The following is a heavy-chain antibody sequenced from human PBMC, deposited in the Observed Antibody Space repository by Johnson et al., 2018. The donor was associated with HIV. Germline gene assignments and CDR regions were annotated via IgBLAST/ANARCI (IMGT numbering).Heavy chain of an antibody. CDR1: GFSVSTYD. CDR3: ARTPRPYYYDSSDGAFDI. Sequence: VQLVESGGGLVQPGGSLRLSCAASGFSVSTYDMHWVRQATGKGLDWVSVIGTAGDTSYLGSVKGRFTIARENAKNSLYLQMNSLRAEDTAVFYCARTPRPYYYDSSDGAFDIWGQGTMVTVSS. J-gene: IGHJ3*02. D-gene: IGHD3-22*01. CDR2: IGTAGDT. V-gene: IGHV3-13*01.